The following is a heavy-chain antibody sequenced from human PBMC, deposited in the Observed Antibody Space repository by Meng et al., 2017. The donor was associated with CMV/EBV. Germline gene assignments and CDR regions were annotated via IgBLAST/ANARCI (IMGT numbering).Heavy chain of an antibody. D-gene: IGHD5-18*01. Sequence: GESLKISCAASGFTFSSYSMNWVRQAPGKGLEWVSSISSSSSYRYYADSVKGRFTISRDNAKNSLYLQMNSLRAEDTAVYYCAKDGWDTAMPEGVNGMDVWGQGTTVTVSS. CDR1: GFTFSSYS. CDR2: ISSSSSYR. V-gene: IGHV3-21*01. CDR3: AKDGWDTAMPEGVNGMDV. J-gene: IGHJ6*02.